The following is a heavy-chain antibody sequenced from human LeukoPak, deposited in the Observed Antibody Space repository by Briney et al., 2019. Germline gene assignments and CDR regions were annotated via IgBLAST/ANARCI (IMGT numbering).Heavy chain of an antibody. J-gene: IGHJ4*02. D-gene: IGHD3-10*01. CDR1: GGSISGYF. Sequence: PSETLSLTCTVSGGSISGYFWSWIRQPPGKGLEWIGYIYYSGSTNYNPSLKSRVTISVDTSKNQFSLKLSSVTAADTAVYYCARGGYYGSGSYYDYFDYWGQGTLVTVSS. CDR3: ARGGYYGSGSYYDYFDY. CDR2: IYYSGST. V-gene: IGHV4-59*01.